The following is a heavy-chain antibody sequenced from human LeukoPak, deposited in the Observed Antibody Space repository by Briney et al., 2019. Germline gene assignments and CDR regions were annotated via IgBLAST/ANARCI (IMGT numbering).Heavy chain of an antibody. D-gene: IGHD1-26*01. CDR2: IIPIFGIA. CDR1: GGTFSSYA. CDR3: AREEVVGATPRGGFDY. J-gene: IGHJ4*02. Sequence: SVTVSCKASGGTFSSYAFTWVRQAPGQGLEWMGRIIPIFGIADYAQKFQGRVTITAYKSTSTAYMELSSLRSEDTAVYYCAREEVVGATPRGGFDYWGQGTLVTVSS. V-gene: IGHV1-69*17.